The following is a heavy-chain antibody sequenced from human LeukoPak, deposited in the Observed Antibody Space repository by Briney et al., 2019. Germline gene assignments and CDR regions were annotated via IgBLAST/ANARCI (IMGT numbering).Heavy chain of an antibody. J-gene: IGHJ6*03. CDR3: ARARVVPAARGYYYYMDV. Sequence: PMASVKVSCKASVGTLSSYAISWVRQAPGQGLEGLGGIIPIFRTANYAQKFQGRVTITADESTSTAYMELSSLRAEDTAVYYCARARVVPAARGYYYYMDVWGKGTTVTVSS. CDR2: IIPIFRTA. V-gene: IGHV1-69*13. D-gene: IGHD2-2*01. CDR1: VGTLSSYA.